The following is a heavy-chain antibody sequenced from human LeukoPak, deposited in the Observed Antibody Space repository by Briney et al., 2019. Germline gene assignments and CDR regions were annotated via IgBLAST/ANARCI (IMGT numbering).Heavy chain of an antibody. CDR2: IIPIFGTA. CDR3: ASSFEYQLLYGMDV. D-gene: IGHD2-2*01. Sequence: SVKVSCKASVGTFSSYAISWVRQAPGQGLEWMGGIIPIFGTANYAQKFQGRVTITADESTSTAYMELSSLRSEDTAVYYCASSFEYQLLYGMDVWGKGTTVTVSS. J-gene: IGHJ6*04. CDR1: VGTFSSYA. V-gene: IGHV1-69*13.